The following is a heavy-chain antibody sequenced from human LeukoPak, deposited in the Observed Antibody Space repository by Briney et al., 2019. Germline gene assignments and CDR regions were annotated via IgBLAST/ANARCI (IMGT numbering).Heavy chain of an antibody. J-gene: IGHJ4*02. CDR1: GGSISSSSYY. D-gene: IGHD5-18*01. CDR2: IYYSGST. CDR3: ATRLYSYGYY. Sequence: SETLSLTCTVSGGSISSSSYYWGWIRQPPGKGLEWIGSIYYSGSTYYNPSLKSRVTISVDTSKNQFSLKLSSVTAADTAVYYCATRLYSYGYYWGQGTLVTVSS. V-gene: IGHV4-39*01.